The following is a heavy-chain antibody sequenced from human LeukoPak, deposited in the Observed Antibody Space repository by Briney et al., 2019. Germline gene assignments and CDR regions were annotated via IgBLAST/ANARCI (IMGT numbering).Heavy chain of an antibody. Sequence: PGGSLRLSCAASGFTFSDYYMSWICQAPGKGLEWVSYISSSGSTIYYADSVKGRFTISRDNAKNSLYLQMNSLRAEDTAVYYCARVAAPVVVVPAALNWFDPWGQGTLVTVSS. CDR2: ISSSGSTI. J-gene: IGHJ5*02. CDR1: GFTFSDYY. D-gene: IGHD2-2*01. CDR3: ARVAAPVVVVPAALNWFDP. V-gene: IGHV3-11*01.